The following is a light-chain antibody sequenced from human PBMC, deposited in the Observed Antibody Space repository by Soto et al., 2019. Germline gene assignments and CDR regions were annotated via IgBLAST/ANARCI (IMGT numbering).Light chain of an antibody. CDR2: SSN. J-gene: IGLJ2*01. Sequence: QSVLTQPPSASGTPGQRVTISCSGSSSNIGTNFVDWYQQLPGTAPKLLIYSSNQRPSGVPDRFSGSRSGTSASLAISGLRSEHEADYYCAAWDVSLRDVVFGGGTKVTVL. CDR3: AAWDVSLRDVV. V-gene: IGLV1-47*02. CDR1: SSNIGTNF.